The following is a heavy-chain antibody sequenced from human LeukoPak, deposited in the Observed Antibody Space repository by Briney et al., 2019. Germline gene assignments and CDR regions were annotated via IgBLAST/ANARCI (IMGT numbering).Heavy chain of an antibody. CDR1: GFTFSSYA. V-gene: IGHV3-48*03. CDR2: ISRSGSNI. D-gene: IGHD4-17*01. Sequence: GGSLRLSCAASGFTFSSYAMSWVRQAPGKGLEWVSYISRSGSNIYYADSVKGRFTISRDNAENSLYLQMNSLRAEDTAVYYCARESLAVTTYHFDYWGQGTLVTVSS. CDR3: ARESLAVTTYHFDY. J-gene: IGHJ4*02.